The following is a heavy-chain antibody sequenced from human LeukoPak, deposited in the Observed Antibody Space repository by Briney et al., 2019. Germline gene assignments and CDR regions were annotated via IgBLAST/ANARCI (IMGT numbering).Heavy chain of an antibody. CDR3: ARRGDYGLSSTNYYYGMDV. Sequence: GASVKVSCKASGGTFSSYAISWVRQAPGQGLEWMGGIIPIFGTANYAQKFQGRVTITADESTSTAYMELSSLRSEDTAVYYCARRGDYGLSSTNYYYGMDVWGKGTTVTVSS. CDR2: IIPIFGTA. V-gene: IGHV1-69*13. J-gene: IGHJ6*04. CDR1: GGTFSSYA. D-gene: IGHD4-17*01.